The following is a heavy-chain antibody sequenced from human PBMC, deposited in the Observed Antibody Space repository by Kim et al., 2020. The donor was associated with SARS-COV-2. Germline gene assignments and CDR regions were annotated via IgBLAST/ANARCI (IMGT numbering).Heavy chain of an antibody. CDR3: ARAAAAGTTSNYYYYGMDV. Sequence: SVKVSCKASGGTFSSYAISWVRQAPGQGLEWMGGIIPIFGTANYAQKFQGRVTITADESTSTAYMELSSLRSEDTAVYYCARAAAAGTTSNYYYYGMDVWGQGTTVTVSS. V-gene: IGHV1-69*13. CDR1: GGTFSSYA. J-gene: IGHJ6*02. D-gene: IGHD6-13*01. CDR2: IIPIFGTA.